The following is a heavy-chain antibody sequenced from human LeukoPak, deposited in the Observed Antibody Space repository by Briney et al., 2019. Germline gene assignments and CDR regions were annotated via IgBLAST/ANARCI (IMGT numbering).Heavy chain of an antibody. D-gene: IGHD3-10*01. Sequence: GESLKISCQVSAYIFTNYWIGWVRQMPGKGLESMGIIYPADSDTTYSPSFQGQVTISADKSISTVYLQWSSLKASDTAMYYCARQSRDGSKTRGYYFDYWGQGTLVTVSS. J-gene: IGHJ4*02. V-gene: IGHV5-51*01. CDR3: ARQSRDGSKTRGYYFDY. CDR1: AYIFTNYW. CDR2: IYPADSDT.